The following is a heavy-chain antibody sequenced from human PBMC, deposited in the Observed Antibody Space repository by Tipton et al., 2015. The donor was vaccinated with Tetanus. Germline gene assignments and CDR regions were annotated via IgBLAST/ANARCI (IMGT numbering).Heavy chain of an antibody. Sequence: TLSLTCTVSGASLRGGDYHWGWIRQPPGKGLEWIASIYFKGDTYYSPSLKSRVTIEVDTSQNLFSLTLTSVTAADTAVYYCARHLYGYWFDPWGQGALVTVSS. J-gene: IGHJ5*02. D-gene: IGHD2/OR15-2a*01. V-gene: IGHV4-39*02. CDR2: IYFKGDT. CDR1: GASLRGGDYH. CDR3: ARHLYGYWFDP.